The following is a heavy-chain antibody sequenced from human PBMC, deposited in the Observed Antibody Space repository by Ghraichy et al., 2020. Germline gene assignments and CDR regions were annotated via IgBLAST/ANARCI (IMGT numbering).Heavy chain of an antibody. J-gene: IGHJ6*02. CDR2: ISAYNGNR. CDR3: ARDAAGTIFGGYYYYGTDV. CDR1: GYTFTSYG. D-gene: IGHD3-10*01. Sequence: ASVKVSCKASGYTFTSYGITWVRQAPGQGLEWMGWISAYNGNRHYAQKLQGRVTMTTDTSTSTAHMELRSLRSADTAVYYCARDAAGTIFGGYYYYGTDVWGQGTTVTVSS. V-gene: IGHV1-18*01.